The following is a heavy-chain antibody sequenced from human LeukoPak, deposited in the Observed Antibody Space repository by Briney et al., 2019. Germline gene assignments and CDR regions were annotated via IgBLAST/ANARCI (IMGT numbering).Heavy chain of an antibody. CDR2: ISSSSSYI. Sequence: GGSLRLSCAASGFTFSSYSMNWVRQAPGKGLEWVSSISSSSSYIYYADSVKGRFTISRDNAKNSLYLQMNSLRAEDTAVYYCARDWDYGDYPYNWFDPWGQGTLVTVSS. CDR1: GFTFSSYS. D-gene: IGHD4-17*01. J-gene: IGHJ5*02. CDR3: ARDWDYGDYPYNWFDP. V-gene: IGHV3-21*01.